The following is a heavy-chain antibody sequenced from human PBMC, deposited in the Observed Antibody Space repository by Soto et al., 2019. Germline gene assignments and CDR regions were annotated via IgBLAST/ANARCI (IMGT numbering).Heavy chain of an antibody. V-gene: IGHV3-66*01. D-gene: IGHD3-22*01. CDR2: IYTGGNT. Sequence: GGSLRLSCAASGFTVSSNYMSWVRQAPGKGLEWVSVIYTGGNTYYADSVKGRFTISRDNSKNTLCLQMNSLRAEDTAVYYCARDGPYYDTSGYFDYWGQGTLVTVSS. J-gene: IGHJ4*02. CDR3: ARDGPYYDTSGYFDY. CDR1: GFTVSSNY.